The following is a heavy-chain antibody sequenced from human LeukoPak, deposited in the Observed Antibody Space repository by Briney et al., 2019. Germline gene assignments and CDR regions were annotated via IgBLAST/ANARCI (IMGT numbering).Heavy chain of an antibody. J-gene: IGHJ4*02. CDR2: INPNSGGT. CDR1: GYTFTGYY. CDR3: ARADSGSYFFGDY. V-gene: IGHV1-2*02. Sequence: GASVKVSCKASGYTFTGYYMHWVRQAPGQGLEWMGWINPNSGGTNYAQKFQGRVTMTRDTSISTAYMELSRLRSDDTAVYYCARADSGSYFFGDYWGQGTLVTVSS. D-gene: IGHD1-26*01.